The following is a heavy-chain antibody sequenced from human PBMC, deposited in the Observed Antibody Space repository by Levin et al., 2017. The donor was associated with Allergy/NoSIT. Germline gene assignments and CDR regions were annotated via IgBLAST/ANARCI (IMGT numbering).Heavy chain of an antibody. D-gene: IGHD3-9*01. J-gene: IGHJ4*02. CDR1: GFTFSDYY. V-gene: IGHV3-11*03. CDR2: ISSSSSYT. Sequence: SCAASGFTFSDYYMSWIRQAPGKGLEWVSYISSSSSYTNYADSVKGRFTISRDNAKNSLYLQMNSLRAEDTAVYYCATTYDILTGYFGYWGQGTLVTVSS. CDR3: ATTYDILTGYFGY.